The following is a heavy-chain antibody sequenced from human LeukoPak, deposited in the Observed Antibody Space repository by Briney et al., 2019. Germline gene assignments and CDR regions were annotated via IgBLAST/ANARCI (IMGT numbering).Heavy chain of an antibody. V-gene: IGHV4-4*07. CDR1: GGSISGYY. J-gene: IGHJ4*02. CDR3: ARDTGYFGSGGFDQ. Sequence: SETLSLTCTVSGGSISGYYCSWIRQPAGKGLECIGRIYSSVTANYNPSLKSRVTMSVDTSKNQVSLKLTSVTAANTAVYYCARDTGYFGSGGFDQWGQGTLVTVSS. CDR2: IYSSVTA. D-gene: IGHD3-10*01.